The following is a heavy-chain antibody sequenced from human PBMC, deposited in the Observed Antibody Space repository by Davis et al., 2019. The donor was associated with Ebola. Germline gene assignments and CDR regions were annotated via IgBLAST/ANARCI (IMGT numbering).Heavy chain of an antibody. CDR2: ISGSGGST. D-gene: IGHD2-21*02. CDR1: GFTFSSYA. Sequence: GESLKISCAASGFTFSSYALSWVRQAPGKGLEWVSAISGSGGSTYYADSVKGRFTISRDNSKNTLYLQMNSLRAEDTAVYYCAKGVVVTALYAFDIWGQGKMVTVSS. CDR3: AKGVVVTALYAFDI. V-gene: IGHV3-23*01. J-gene: IGHJ3*02.